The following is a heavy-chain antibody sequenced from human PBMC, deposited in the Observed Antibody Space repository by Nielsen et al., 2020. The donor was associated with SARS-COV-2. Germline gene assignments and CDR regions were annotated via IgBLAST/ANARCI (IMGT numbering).Heavy chain of an antibody. Sequence: SLKISYAASGFTFDDYAMHWVRQAPGKGLEWVSGISWNSGSIGYADSVKGRFTISRDNAKNSLYLQMNSLRAEDTALYYCAIGDTILDYWGQGTLVTVSS. CDR3: AIGDTILDY. J-gene: IGHJ4*02. CDR2: ISWNSGSI. D-gene: IGHD3-10*01. CDR1: GFTFDDYA. V-gene: IGHV3-9*01.